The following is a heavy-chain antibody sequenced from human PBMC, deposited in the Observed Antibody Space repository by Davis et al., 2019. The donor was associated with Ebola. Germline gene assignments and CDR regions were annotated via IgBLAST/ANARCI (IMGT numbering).Heavy chain of an antibody. V-gene: IGHV3-23*01. CDR1: GFTFSRYA. CDR3: VKVRGLAYFDY. J-gene: IGHJ4*02. Sequence: GESLKISCAASGFTFSRYAMSWVRQAPGKGLEWVSGFSGNGLGTYYADSVKGRFTISRDNSKNTLYLQMSSLRAEDTAVYYCVKVRGLAYFDYWGQGTLVTVSS. D-gene: IGHD6-25*01. CDR2: FSGNGLGT.